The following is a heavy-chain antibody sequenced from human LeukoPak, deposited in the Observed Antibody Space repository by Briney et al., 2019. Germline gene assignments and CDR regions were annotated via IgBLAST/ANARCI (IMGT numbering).Heavy chain of an antibody. CDR3: ARDFSGEFDY. Sequence: GGSLRLSCAASGFKFGNYPMNWIRRAPGQGLEWVANINEDGSETYYVDCVMGRFTISRDNVRNSLYLQMDSLRVEDTATYYCARDFSGEFDYWGQGTLVTVST. D-gene: IGHD7-27*01. V-gene: IGHV3-7*01. J-gene: IGHJ4*02. CDR1: GFKFGNYP. CDR2: INEDGSET.